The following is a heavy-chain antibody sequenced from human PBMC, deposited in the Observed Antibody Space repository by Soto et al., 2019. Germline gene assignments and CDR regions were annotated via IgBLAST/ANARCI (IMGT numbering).Heavy chain of an antibody. Sequence: EVQLVESGGGLIQPGGSLRLSCAASGFTVSSNYMSWVRQAPGKGLEWVSVISGSGGSTYYADSVKGRFTISRDNSKNTLYLQMNSLRAEDTAVYYCAKDLGPITMVRGVIGVYWGQGTLVTVSS. CDR3: AKDLGPITMVRGVIGVY. V-gene: IGHV3-23*04. CDR1: GFTVSSNY. D-gene: IGHD3-10*01. CDR2: ISGSGGST. J-gene: IGHJ4*02.